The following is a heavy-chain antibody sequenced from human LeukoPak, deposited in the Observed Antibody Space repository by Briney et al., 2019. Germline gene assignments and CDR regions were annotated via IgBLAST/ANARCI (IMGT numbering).Heavy chain of an antibody. CDR2: INPNSGGT. CDR1: GYTFTGYY. V-gene: IGHV1-2*02. Sequence: ASVKVSCTASGYTFTGYYMHWVRQAPGQGLEWMGWINPNSGGTNYAQKFQGRVTITRDTSISTAYMELSRLRSDDTAVYYCARQPRLGTAFDIWGQGTMVTVSS. D-gene: IGHD7-27*01. CDR3: ARQPRLGTAFDI. J-gene: IGHJ3*02.